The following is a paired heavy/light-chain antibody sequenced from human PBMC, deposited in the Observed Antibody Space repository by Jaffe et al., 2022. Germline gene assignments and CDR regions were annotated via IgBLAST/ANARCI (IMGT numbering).Light chain of an antibody. J-gene: IGKJ2*01. CDR1: QSVSGNY. V-gene: IGKV3-20*01. Sequence: EIVLTQSPGTLSLSPGDRATLSCRASQSVSGNYLGWYQQKPGQAPRLLIYSASSRAAGIPDRFSSSGSGTDFTLTISRLEPEDFAVYFCQQYDSSPEQYTFGQGTKLEIK. CDR2: SAS. CDR3: QQYDSSPEQYT.
Heavy chain of an antibody. D-gene: IGHD3-16*02. V-gene: IGHV3-74*01. CDR2: IDSYGITT. Sequence: EVQLVQSGGGLVQPGGSLTLSCAASGFTFTDYWMHWVRQVPGKGLLWVSRIDSYGITTHYADSVKGRFTISRDNAKRTLYLQMSSLRGEDTALYYCARGSYRNFDYWGQGTLVTVSS. J-gene: IGHJ4*02. CDR3: ARGSYRNFDY. CDR1: GFTFTDYW.